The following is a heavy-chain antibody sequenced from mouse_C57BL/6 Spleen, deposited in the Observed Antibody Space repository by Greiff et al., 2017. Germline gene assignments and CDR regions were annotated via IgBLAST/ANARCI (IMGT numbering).Heavy chain of an antibody. D-gene: IGHD1-1*01. CDR1: GYTFTSYG. Sequence: VQLQQSGAELARPGASVKLSCKASGYTFTSYGISWVKQRTGQGLEWIGEIYPRSGNTYYNEKFKGKATLTADKSSSTAYMELRSLTSEDSAVYFCSRSGLGSSYGWYFDVWGTETTVTVSS. J-gene: IGHJ1*03. CDR2: IYPRSGNT. V-gene: IGHV1-81*01. CDR3: SRSGLGSSYGWYFDV.